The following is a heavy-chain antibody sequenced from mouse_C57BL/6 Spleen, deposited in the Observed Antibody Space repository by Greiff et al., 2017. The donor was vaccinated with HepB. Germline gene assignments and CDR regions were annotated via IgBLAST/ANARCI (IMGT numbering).Heavy chain of an antibody. D-gene: IGHD2-2*01. V-gene: IGHV1-55*01. Sequence: QVQLQQPGAELVKPGASVKMSCKASGYTFTSYWITWVKQRPGQGLEWIGDIYPGSGSTNYNEKFKSKATLTVDTSSSTAYMQLRSLTSEDSAVYYCARSGGYEGAGFAYWGQGTLVTVSA. CDR3: ARSGGYEGAGFAY. CDR2: IYPGSGST. J-gene: IGHJ3*01. CDR1: GYTFTSYW.